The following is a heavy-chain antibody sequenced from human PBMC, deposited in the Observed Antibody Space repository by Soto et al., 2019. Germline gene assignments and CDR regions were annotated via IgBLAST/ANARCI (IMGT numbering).Heavy chain of an antibody. J-gene: IGHJ4*02. Sequence: QVQLVQSGAEVKKPGASVKVSCKASGYTFTSYDIYWVRQATGQGLEWMGWMNPNSGNTGYAQKFQGRVTMTRNTSISTAYMELSSMRSEDTAVYYCARGHLTICGVATTDWGQGTLVTVSS. CDR2: MNPNSGNT. CDR1: GYTFTSYD. V-gene: IGHV1-8*01. CDR3: ARGHLTICGVATTD. D-gene: IGHD3-3*01.